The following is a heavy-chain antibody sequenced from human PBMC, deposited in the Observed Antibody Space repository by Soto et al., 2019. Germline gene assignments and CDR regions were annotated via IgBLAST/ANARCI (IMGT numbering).Heavy chain of an antibody. CDR1: GFTFSSYS. CDR2: ISSSSSYI. J-gene: IGHJ3*02. CDR3: ARLSNEFDAFDI. D-gene: IGHD3-16*02. Sequence: EVQLVESGGGLVKPGGSLRLSCAASGFTFSSYSMNWVRQAPGKGLEWVSSISSSSSYIYYADSVKGRFTISRDNAKNSLYMPMNSLRAEDTAVYYCARLSNEFDAFDIWGQGTMVTVSS. V-gene: IGHV3-21*01.